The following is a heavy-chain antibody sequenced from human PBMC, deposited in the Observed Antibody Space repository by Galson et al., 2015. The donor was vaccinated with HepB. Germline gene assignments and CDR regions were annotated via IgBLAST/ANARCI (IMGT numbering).Heavy chain of an antibody. J-gene: IGHJ4*02. D-gene: IGHD5-12*01. V-gene: IGHV3-30-3*01. CDR3: ARGWLSGYDYGEKDTESY. Sequence: SLRLSCAASGLTFSSYAMHWVRQAPGKGLEWVAVISYDGSNKYYADSVKGRFTISRDNSKNTLYLQMNSLRAEDTAVYYCARGWLSGYDYGEKDTESYWGQGTLVTVSS. CDR1: GLTFSSYA. CDR2: ISYDGSNK.